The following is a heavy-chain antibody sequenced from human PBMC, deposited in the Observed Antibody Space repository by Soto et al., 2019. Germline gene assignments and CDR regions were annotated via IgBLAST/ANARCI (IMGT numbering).Heavy chain of an antibody. Sequence: ASVKVSCKASGYTFTGYYMHWVRQAPGQGLEWMGWINPNSGGTNYAQKFQGWVTMTRDTSISTAYMELSRLRSDDTAVYYCARDRSVVGAPKSDAFDIWGQGTMVTVSS. D-gene: IGHD1-26*01. J-gene: IGHJ3*02. CDR3: ARDRSVVGAPKSDAFDI. V-gene: IGHV1-2*04. CDR2: INPNSGGT. CDR1: GYTFTGYY.